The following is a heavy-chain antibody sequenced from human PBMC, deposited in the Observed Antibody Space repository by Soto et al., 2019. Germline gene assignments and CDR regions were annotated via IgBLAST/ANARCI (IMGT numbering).Heavy chain of an antibody. CDR1: GFTFSSYG. Sequence: QVQLVESGGGVVQPGRSLRLSCAASGFTFSSYGMHWVRQAPGKGPEWVAVIWYDGSNKYYADSVKGRFTISRDNSKNTLYLQMNSLRAEDTAVYYCARDEWGSGSLDYFGQGTLVTVSS. CDR3: ARDEWGSGSLDY. J-gene: IGHJ4*02. V-gene: IGHV3-33*01. CDR2: IWYDGSNK. D-gene: IGHD3-10*01.